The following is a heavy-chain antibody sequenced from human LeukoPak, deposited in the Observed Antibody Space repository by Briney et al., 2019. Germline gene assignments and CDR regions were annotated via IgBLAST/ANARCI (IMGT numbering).Heavy chain of an antibody. D-gene: IGHD3-9*01. CDR1: GFTFSSFG. Sequence: PGRSLRLSCAASGFTFSSFGMHWVRQAPGKGLEWVAVIWYDGSKKYYADSAKGRFTISRDNSKNTLYLQMSSLRGEDTSVYYCARVANITTFGMDVWGQGTTATVSS. J-gene: IGHJ6*02. CDR2: IWYDGSKK. CDR3: ARVANITTFGMDV. V-gene: IGHV3-33*01.